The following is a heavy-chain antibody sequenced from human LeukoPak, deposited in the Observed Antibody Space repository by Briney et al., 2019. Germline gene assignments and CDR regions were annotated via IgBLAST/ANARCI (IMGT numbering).Heavy chain of an antibody. Sequence: RTEESLKIYCKGSGYTFTSYWIAWVRQLPGRRLEWIGIIYPGNSDTRYSPSFQGQVTISADKSISTAYLQWSSLKTSDTAMYYCARVLTGGSRFSDYWGQGTLVTVSS. CDR2: IYPGNSDT. CDR1: GYTFTSYW. CDR3: ARVLTGGSRFSDY. D-gene: IGHD3-16*01. V-gene: IGHV5-51*01. J-gene: IGHJ4*02.